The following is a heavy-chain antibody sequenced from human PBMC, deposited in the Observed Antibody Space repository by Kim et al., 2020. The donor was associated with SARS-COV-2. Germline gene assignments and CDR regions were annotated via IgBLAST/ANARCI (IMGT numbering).Heavy chain of an antibody. CDR2: IYSGGST. CDR1: GFTVSSNY. D-gene: IGHD3-10*01. Sequence: GGSLRLSCAASGFTVSSNYMSWVRQAPGKGLEWVSVIYSGGSTYYADSVKGRFTISRHNSKNTLYLQMNSLRAEDTAVYYCAREGGVGNYYGSGSSQARGYWGQGTLVTVSS. J-gene: IGHJ4*02. CDR3: AREGGVGNYYGSGSSQARGY. V-gene: IGHV3-53*04.